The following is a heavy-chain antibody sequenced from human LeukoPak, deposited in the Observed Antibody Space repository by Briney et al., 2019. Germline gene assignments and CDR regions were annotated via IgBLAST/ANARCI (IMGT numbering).Heavy chain of an antibody. J-gene: IGHJ2*01. Sequence: SETLSLTCTVSGGSISSHYWSWIRQPPGKGLEWIGYIYYSGSTNYNPSLKSRVTIPVDTSKNQFSLKLSSVTAADTAVYYCARDRYYYDSSGYYPAYWYFDLWGRGTLVTVSS. V-gene: IGHV4-59*11. D-gene: IGHD3-22*01. CDR3: ARDRYYYDSSGYYPAYWYFDL. CDR2: IYYSGST. CDR1: GGSISSHY.